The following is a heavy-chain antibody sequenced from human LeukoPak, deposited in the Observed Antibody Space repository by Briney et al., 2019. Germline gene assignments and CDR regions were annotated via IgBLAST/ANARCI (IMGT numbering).Heavy chain of an antibody. D-gene: IGHD3-22*01. CDR1: GGSFSVYS. J-gene: IGHJ4*02. Sequence: SETLSLTGAVSGGSFSVYSWTWVRQPPGKGLEWIGEISPSGSTNYNPSLKSRVTISVDTSKSQFPLNVSSVTAADTAVYYCARGAPPDYYDSSGYYYGWGQGTLVTVSS. V-gene: IGHV4-34*01. CDR2: ISPSGST. CDR3: ARGAPPDYYDSSGYYYG.